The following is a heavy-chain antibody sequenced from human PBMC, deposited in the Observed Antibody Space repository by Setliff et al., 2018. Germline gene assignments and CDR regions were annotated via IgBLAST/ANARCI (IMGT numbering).Heavy chain of an antibody. CDR3: ARDNVILDDSRGIFYPWFDP. CDR1: GFTFSSYW. D-gene: IGHD3-16*02. V-gene: IGHV3-7*03. J-gene: IGHJ5*02. CDR2: IKEDGSEQ. Sequence: GGSLRLSCAASGFTFSSYWMSWVRQAPGKGLEWVANIKEDGSEQYYVDSVWGRFSISRDNARNSVFLEMNSLRGEDTAVYYCARDNVILDDSRGIFYPWFDPWGQGTLVTVSS.